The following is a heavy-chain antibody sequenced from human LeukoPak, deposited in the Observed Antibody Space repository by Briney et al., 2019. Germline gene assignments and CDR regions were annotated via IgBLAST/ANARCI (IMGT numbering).Heavy chain of an antibody. D-gene: IGHD3-10*01. Sequence: GGSLRLSCAASGFTFSSYAMSWVRQAPGKGMEWVSAISGSGGSTYYADSVRGLFTISRHNSKNTLYLQMNSLRAEDTAVYYCAKAAIRGVIIYAFDIWGQGTMVTVSS. V-gene: IGHV3-23*01. J-gene: IGHJ3*02. CDR2: ISGSGGST. CDR3: AKAAIRGVIIYAFDI. CDR1: GFTFSSYA.